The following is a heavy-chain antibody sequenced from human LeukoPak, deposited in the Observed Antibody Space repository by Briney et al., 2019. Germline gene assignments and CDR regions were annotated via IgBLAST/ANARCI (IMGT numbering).Heavy chain of an antibody. J-gene: IGHJ6*03. V-gene: IGHV4-4*09. CDR1: GGSISSYY. CDR3: ASTLVGYCSGGSCYRGLGYYYYYYMDV. D-gene: IGHD2-15*01. CDR2: IYTSGST. Sequence: SETLSLTCTVSGGSISSYYWSWIRQPPGKGLEWIGYIYTSGSTNYNPSLKSRVTISVDTSENQFSLKLISVTAADTAVYYCASTLVGYCSGGSCYRGLGYYYYYYMDVWGKGTTVTVSS.